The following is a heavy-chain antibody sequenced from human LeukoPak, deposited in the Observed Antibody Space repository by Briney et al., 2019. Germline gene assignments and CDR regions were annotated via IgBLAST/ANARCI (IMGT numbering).Heavy chain of an antibody. D-gene: IGHD3-22*01. CDR1: GHTFTGYY. Sequence: ASVKVSCKASGHTFTGYYIHWVRQAPGQGLEWMAWINPNSGGTNYAQKFQGRVTMTRDTSISTAYMELSRLRSDDTAVYYCARDGDSSGYEDAFDIWGQGTMVTVSS. J-gene: IGHJ3*02. CDR3: ARDGDSSGYEDAFDI. CDR2: INPNSGGT. V-gene: IGHV1-2*02.